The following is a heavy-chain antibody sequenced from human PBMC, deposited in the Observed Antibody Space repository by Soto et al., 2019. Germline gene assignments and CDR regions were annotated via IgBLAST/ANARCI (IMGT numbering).Heavy chain of an antibody. D-gene: IGHD5-12*01. CDR1: GFTFSSYW. CDR2: IMQDGSEK. Sequence: EVQLVESGGGLVQPGGSLRLSCAASGFTFSSYWMSWVRQAPGKGLEWVANIMQDGSEKYYVDSVKGRFTISRDNAKNSLYLQMISLRSEDTAVYYCARDQIWGWVATTPEYWCQGTLFTVSS. V-gene: IGHV3-7*01. J-gene: IGHJ4*02. CDR3: ARDQIWGWVATTPEY.